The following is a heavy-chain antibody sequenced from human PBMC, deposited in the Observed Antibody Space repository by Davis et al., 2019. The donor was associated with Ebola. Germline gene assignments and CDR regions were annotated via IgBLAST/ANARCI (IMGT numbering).Heavy chain of an antibody. V-gene: IGHV1-2*06. CDR2: IDSRSGDT. Sequence: ASVKVSCKASGYTFTSYGISWVRQAPGQGLEWMGRIDSRSGDTKYAQKFQGRVTLTRDTYISTAYMELSRLTSDDTAIYYCARPLEAMGDDAFDIWGQGTVVTVAS. CDR1: GYTFTSYG. CDR3: ARPLEAMGDDAFDI. J-gene: IGHJ3*02. D-gene: IGHD5-18*01.